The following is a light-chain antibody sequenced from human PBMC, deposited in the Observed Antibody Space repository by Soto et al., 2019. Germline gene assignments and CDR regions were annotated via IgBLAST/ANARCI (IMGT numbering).Light chain of an antibody. CDR2: DTS. CDR1: TGAVTSGHY. J-gene: IGLJ2*01. V-gene: IGLV7-46*01. CDR3: FLSYNGVLVV. Sequence: QAVVTQEPSLTVSTRGTVTLTCGTNTGAVTSGHYPYWIQQKPGQAPRTLIYDTSKKHSWTPARFSGSLLGGKAALTLSGAQPEDEADYYCFLSYNGVLVVFGGGTKLTVL.